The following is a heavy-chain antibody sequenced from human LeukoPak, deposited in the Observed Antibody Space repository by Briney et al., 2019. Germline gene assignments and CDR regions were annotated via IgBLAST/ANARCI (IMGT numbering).Heavy chain of an antibody. D-gene: IGHD1-26*01. CDR3: ARAILGELHDAFDI. Sequence: PGGSLRLSCAASGFTFSSYAMHWVRQAPGKGLEWVAVISYDGSNKYYADSVKGRFTISRDNSKNTLYLQMNSLRAEDTAVYYCARAILGELHDAFDIWGQGTMVTVSS. CDR1: GFTFSSYA. CDR2: ISYDGSNK. V-gene: IGHV3-30*04. J-gene: IGHJ3*02.